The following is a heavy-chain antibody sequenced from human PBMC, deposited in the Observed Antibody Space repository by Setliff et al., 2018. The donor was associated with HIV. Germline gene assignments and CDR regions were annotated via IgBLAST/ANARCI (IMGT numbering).Heavy chain of an antibody. V-gene: IGHV3-23*03. J-gene: IGHJ6*03. CDR1: GFTFSSYA. D-gene: IGHD6-13*01. CDR2: IYSGGSST. CDR3: AKAPAAAGIYYYYYYMDV. Sequence: PGGSLRLSCAASGFTFSSYAMSWVRQAPGRGLEWVSVIYSGGSSTYYADSVKGRLTISRDNSKNTLYLQRNSLRAEDTSVYYCAKAPAAAGIYYYYYYMDVWGKGTTVTVSS.